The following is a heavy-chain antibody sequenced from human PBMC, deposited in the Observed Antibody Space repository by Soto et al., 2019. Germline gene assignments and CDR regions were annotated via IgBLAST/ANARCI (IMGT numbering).Heavy chain of an antibody. CDR2: INWNSGSI. CDR3: AKGYNYDRSGNPDY. V-gene: IGHV3-9*01. D-gene: IGHD3-22*01. J-gene: IGHJ4*02. CDR1: GFTFDDYA. Sequence: EVQLVESGGGLVQPDRSLRLSCAASGFTFDDYAMHWVRQAPGKGLEWVSGINWNSGSIGYADSVKGRFTISRDNAKNSLYLQMNSLRTEDTALYYCAKGYNYDRSGNPDYWGQGTLVTVSS.